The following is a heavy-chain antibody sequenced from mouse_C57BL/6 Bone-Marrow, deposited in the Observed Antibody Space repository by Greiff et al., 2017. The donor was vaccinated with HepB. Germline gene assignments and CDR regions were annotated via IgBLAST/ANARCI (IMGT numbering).Heavy chain of an antibody. CDR1: GYTFTDYY. Sequence: EVQGVESGPVLVKPGASVKMSCKASGYTFTDYYMNWVKQSHGKSLEWIGVINPYNGGTSYNQKFKGKATLTVDKSSSTAYMELNSLTSEDSAVYYCARVGHYYYGSSSFAYWGQGTLVTVSA. CDR2: INPYNGGT. D-gene: IGHD1-1*01. J-gene: IGHJ3*01. CDR3: ARVGHYYYGSSSFAY. V-gene: IGHV1-19*01.